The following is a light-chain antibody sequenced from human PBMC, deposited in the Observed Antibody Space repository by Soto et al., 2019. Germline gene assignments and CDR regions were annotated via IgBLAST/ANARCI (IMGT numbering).Light chain of an antibody. CDR1: QSISGW. J-gene: IGKJ3*01. Sequence: DIQMTQSPSTLSASVGDRVTITCRASQSISGWLACYQQRPGKAPKLLIYDASSLESGVPSRFSGSGSGTEFTLTIGGVQPDDLATYYCQQYSGYSLFTFGPGTIVDIK. CDR3: QQYSGYSLFT. CDR2: DAS. V-gene: IGKV1-5*01.